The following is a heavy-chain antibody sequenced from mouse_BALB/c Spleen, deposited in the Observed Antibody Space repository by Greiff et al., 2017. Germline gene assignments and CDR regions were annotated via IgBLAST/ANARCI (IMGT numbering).Heavy chain of an antibody. D-gene: IGHD2-1*01. J-gene: IGHJ4*01. CDR3: AKGDGNAMDY. CDR2: ISYSGST. Sequence: EVKLMESGPGLVKPSQSLSLTCTVTGYSITSDYAWNWIRQFPGNKLEWMGYISYSGSTSYNPSLKSRISITRDTSKNQFFLQLNSVTTEDTATYYCAKGDGNAMDYWGQGTSVTVSS. CDR1: GYSITSDYA. V-gene: IGHV3-2*02.